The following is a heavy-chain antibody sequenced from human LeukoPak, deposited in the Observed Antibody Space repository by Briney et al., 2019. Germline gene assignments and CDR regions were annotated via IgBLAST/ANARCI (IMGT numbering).Heavy chain of an antibody. V-gene: IGHV4-34*01. CDR3: ARSRKGYYFDY. CDR1: GGSFSGYY. CDR2: INHSGST. J-gene: IGHJ4*02. D-gene: IGHD3-22*01. Sequence: SETLSLTCAVYGGSFSGYYWSWIRQPPGMGLEWIGEINHSGSTNYNPSLKSRVTISVDTSKNQFSLKLSSVTAADTAVYYCARSRKGYYFDYWGQGTLVTVSS.